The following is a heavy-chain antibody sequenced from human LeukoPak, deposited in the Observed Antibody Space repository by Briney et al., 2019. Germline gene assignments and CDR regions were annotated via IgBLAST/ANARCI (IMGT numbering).Heavy chain of an antibody. J-gene: IGHJ4*02. CDR1: GGSISSYY. CDR2: IYYSGST. V-gene: IGHV4-59*08. CDR3: ARQDYDSSGYYPFDY. Sequence: AETLSLTCTVSGGSISSYYWSWIRQPPGKGLEWIGYIYYSGSTNYNPSLKSRVTISVDTSKNQFSLKLSSVTAADTAVYYCARQDYDSSGYYPFDYWGQGTVVTVSS. D-gene: IGHD3-22*01.